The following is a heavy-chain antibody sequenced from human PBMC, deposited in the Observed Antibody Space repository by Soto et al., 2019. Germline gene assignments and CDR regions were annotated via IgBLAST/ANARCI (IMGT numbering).Heavy chain of an antibody. J-gene: IGHJ4*02. Sequence: ASVKVSCKTSGYTFSSYSINWVRQAPGQVLEWMAWISTNSGNTHYAERVQGRVTVTLDKSARTAFMEMWGLTSDDTAVYFCARDNGYYEFWGQGTMVTVSS. V-gene: IGHV1-18*01. CDR1: GYTFSSYS. D-gene: IGHD2-8*01. CDR3: ARDNGYYEF. CDR2: ISTNSGNT.